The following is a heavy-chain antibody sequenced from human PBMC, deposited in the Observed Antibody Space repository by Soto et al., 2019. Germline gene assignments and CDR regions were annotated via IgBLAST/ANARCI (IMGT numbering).Heavy chain of an antibody. D-gene: IGHD1-26*01. CDR1: NFSISSGYY. Sequence: PSETLSLTCVASNFSISSGYYCGWIRQSPGKGLECIASIYRSGTTSHNPSLKSRVTISVDPSKNQFSLMLPAVTAADTAVYYCARTHSGSYYSVFNYWGRGSLVTVSS. CDR3: ARTHSGSYYSVFNY. CDR2: IYRSGTT. V-gene: IGHV4-38-2*01. J-gene: IGHJ4*02.